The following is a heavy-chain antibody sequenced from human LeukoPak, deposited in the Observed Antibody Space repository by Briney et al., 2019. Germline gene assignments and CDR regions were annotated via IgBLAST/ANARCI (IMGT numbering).Heavy chain of an antibody. CDR2: NYASDSDT. D-gene: IGHD4-11*01. CDR3: ARQDSNYLADY. Sequence: GESLKISCKGSGYSFTSYWIGWVRQMPGKGLEWMGINYASDSDTRYSPSFQGQVTISADKSISTAYLQWSSLKASDTAMYYCARQDSNYLADYWGQGTLVTVSS. CDR1: GYSFTSYW. J-gene: IGHJ4*02. V-gene: IGHV5-51*01.